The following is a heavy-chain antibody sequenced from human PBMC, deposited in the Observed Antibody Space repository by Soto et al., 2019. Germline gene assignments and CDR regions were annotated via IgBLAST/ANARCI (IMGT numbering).Heavy chain of an antibody. D-gene: IGHD3-22*01. Sequence: PGGSLRLSCAASGFTFSSYARSWVRQAPGKGLEWVSVISGSGGSTHYADSVKGRSTISRDNSKNTLHLQVNSLRGEDTAVYYCAKEADISGYYPDYWGQGTQVTVSS. J-gene: IGHJ4*02. CDR3: AKEADISGYYPDY. CDR1: GFTFSSYA. V-gene: IGHV3-23*01. CDR2: ISGSGGST.